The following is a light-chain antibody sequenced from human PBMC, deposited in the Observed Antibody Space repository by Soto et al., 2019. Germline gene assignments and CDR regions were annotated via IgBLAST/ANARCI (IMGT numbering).Light chain of an antibody. CDR2: DAS. CDR3: QQYVGSLRT. Sequence: EIVLTQSPGILSLSPGERATLSCRASQSVSNNYLAWYQQKPGQAPRLLIHDASSRATGIPDRFSGSGSGTDFTLTISRLEPEDFAVYSCQQYVGSLRTFGQGTKVEIK. J-gene: IGKJ1*01. CDR1: QSVSNNY. V-gene: IGKV3-20*01.